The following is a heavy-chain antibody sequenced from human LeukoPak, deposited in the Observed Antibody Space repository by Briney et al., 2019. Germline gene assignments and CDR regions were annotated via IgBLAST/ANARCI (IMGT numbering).Heavy chain of an antibody. V-gene: IGHV4-34*01. CDR1: GGSFSGYY. Sequence: PSETLSLTCAVYGGSFSGYYWSWIRQPPGKGLEWIGEINHSGSTNYNPSLKSRVTISVDTSKNQFSLKLSSVTAADTAVYYCASPKPAGGVFDYWGQGTLVTVSS. D-gene: IGHD3-3*01. CDR3: ASPKPAGGVFDY. J-gene: IGHJ4*02. CDR2: INHSGST.